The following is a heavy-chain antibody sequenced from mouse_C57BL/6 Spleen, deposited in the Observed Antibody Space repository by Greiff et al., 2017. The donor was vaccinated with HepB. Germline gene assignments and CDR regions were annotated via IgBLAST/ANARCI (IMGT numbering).Heavy chain of an antibody. Sequence: QVQLQQPGAELVRPGSSVKLSCKASGYTFTSYWMDWVKQRPGQGLEWIGNIYPSDSETHYNQKFKDKATLTVDKSSSTAYMQLSSLTSEDSAVYYCARGGYYYGSSTADYWGQGTTLTVSS. D-gene: IGHD1-1*01. J-gene: IGHJ2*01. CDR2: IYPSDSET. CDR3: ARGGYYYGSSTADY. V-gene: IGHV1-61*01. CDR1: GYTFTSYW.